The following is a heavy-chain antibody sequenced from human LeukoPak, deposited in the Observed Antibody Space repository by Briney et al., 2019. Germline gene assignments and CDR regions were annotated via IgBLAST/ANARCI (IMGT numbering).Heavy chain of an antibody. V-gene: IGHV1-8*01. D-gene: IGHD5-24*01. Sequence: ASVKVSCKASGYTFTSYDINWVRQATGQGLEWMGWMNPNSGNTGYAQKFQGRVTMTRNTSISTAYMELSSLRSGDTAVYYCARWRRDGYNFDYWGQGTLVTVSS. J-gene: IGHJ4*02. CDR1: GYTFTSYD. CDR3: ARWRRDGYNFDY. CDR2: MNPNSGNT.